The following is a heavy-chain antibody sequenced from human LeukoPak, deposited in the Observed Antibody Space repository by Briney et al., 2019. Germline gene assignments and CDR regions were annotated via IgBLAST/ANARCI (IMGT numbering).Heavy chain of an antibody. CDR1: GFTFSSYG. CDR3: AREFVSYSNYDFGDDAFDI. Sequence: GGSLRLSCAASGFTFSSYGMHWVRQAPGKGLEWVAVIWYDGSNKYYADSVKGRFTISRDNSKNTLYLQMNSLRAEDTAVYYCAREFVSYSNYDFGDDAFDIWGQGTVVTVSS. J-gene: IGHJ3*02. V-gene: IGHV3-33*01. D-gene: IGHD4-11*01. CDR2: IWYDGSNK.